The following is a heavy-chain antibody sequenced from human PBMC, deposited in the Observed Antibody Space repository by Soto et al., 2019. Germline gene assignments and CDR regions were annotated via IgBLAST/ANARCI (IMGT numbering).Heavy chain of an antibody. V-gene: IGHV4-61*01. J-gene: IGHJ5*02. CDR1: GGSVSSGSYY. CDR3: ARDFSIAAAGTGDHAWFDP. CDR2: IYYSGST. Sequence: PSETLSLTCTVSGGSVSSGSYYWSWIRQPPGKGPEWIGYIYYSGSTNYNPSLKSRVTISVDTSKNQFSLKLSSVTAADTAVYYCARDFSIAAAGTGDHAWFDPWGQGTLVTVSS. D-gene: IGHD6-13*01.